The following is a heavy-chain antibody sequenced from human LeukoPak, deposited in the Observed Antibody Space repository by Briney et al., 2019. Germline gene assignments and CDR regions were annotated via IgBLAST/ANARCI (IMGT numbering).Heavy chain of an antibody. D-gene: IGHD3-22*01. J-gene: IGHJ4*02. CDR1: GGSISSYY. V-gene: IGHV4-59*01. Sequence: PSETLSLTCTVSGGSISSYYWSWIRQPPGKGLEWIGYLYYSGSTNYNPSLKSRVTISVDTSKNQFSLKLSSVTAADTAVYYCARGYYDSSGYPYYFDYWGQGTLVTVSS. CDR2: LYYSGST. CDR3: ARGYYDSSGYPYYFDY.